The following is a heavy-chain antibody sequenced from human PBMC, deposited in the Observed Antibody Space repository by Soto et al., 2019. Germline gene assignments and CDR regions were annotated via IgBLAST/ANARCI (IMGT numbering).Heavy chain of an antibody. J-gene: IGHJ4*02. CDR3: ARELNYYDSSGYHSTEGAH. CDR2: ISSSSNYI. CDR1: GFTFTSYT. Sequence: PGGSLRLSCAASGFTFTSYTMNWVRQVPGKGLEWVSSISSSSNYIYYADSVKGRFTISRDNAKNSLYLQINSLRAEDTAVYYCARELNYYDSSGYHSTEGAHWGQGTLVTVSS. V-gene: IGHV3-21*01. D-gene: IGHD3-22*01.